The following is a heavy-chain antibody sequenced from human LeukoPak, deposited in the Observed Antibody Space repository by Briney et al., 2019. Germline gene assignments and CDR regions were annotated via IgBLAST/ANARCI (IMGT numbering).Heavy chain of an antibody. CDR1: GYTFTSYG. V-gene: IGHV1-18*01. J-gene: IGHJ5*02. CDR3: ARELLRDQSPWFDP. Sequence: ASVKVSCKASGYTFTSYGISWVRQAPGQGLEWMGWISAYNGNTNYAQKLQGRVTMTTDTSTSTAYMELRSLRSDDTAVYYCARELLRDQSPWFDPWGQGTLVTVSS. CDR2: ISAYNGNT. D-gene: IGHD2-15*01.